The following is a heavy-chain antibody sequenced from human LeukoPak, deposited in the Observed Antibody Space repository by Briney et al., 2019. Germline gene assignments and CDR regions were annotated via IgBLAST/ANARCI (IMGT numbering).Heavy chain of an antibody. J-gene: IGHJ4*02. CDR3: ARGAYYFDSSGPSD. CDR2: INPSGGST. CDR1: GYTFTSYY. D-gene: IGHD3-22*01. V-gene: IGHV1-46*01. Sequence: ASAKVSCKASGYTFTSYYMHWVRQAPGQGLEWVGIINPSGGSTSYAQKLQGRVTMTRDTSTRTVYMELSSLRSEDTAVYYCARGAYYFDSSGPSDWGQGTLVTVPS.